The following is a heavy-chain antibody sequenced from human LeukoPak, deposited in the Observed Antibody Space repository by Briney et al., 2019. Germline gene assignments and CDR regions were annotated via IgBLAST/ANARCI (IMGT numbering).Heavy chain of an antibody. Sequence: RASVKVSCKASGYTFTSYYMHWVRQAPGQGLEWMGIINPSGGSTSYAQKFQGRVTMTRDTSTSTVYMELSSLRSEDTAVYYCARDRSLTIFGVVGPGVDYWGQGTLVTVSS. D-gene: IGHD3-3*01. V-gene: IGHV1-46*01. CDR1: GYTFTSYY. CDR3: ARDRSLTIFGVVGPGVDY. CDR2: INPSGGST. J-gene: IGHJ4*02.